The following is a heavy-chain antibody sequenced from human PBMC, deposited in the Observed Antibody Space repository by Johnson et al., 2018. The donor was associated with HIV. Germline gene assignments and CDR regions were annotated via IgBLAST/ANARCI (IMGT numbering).Heavy chain of an antibody. CDR3: ATLWFGEVSVYDAFDV. Sequence: VQLVESGGGLVQPGGSLGLSCAASGFSFSSYAMHWVRQAPGKGLEWVASLSYDGSTKDYADSVKGRFTISRDISKNTLYLQMNSLRPEDSAVYYCATLWFGEVSVYDAFDVWGQGTMVTVSS. J-gene: IGHJ3*01. CDR1: GFSFSSYA. V-gene: IGHV3-30*04. CDR2: LSYDGSTK. D-gene: IGHD3-10*01.